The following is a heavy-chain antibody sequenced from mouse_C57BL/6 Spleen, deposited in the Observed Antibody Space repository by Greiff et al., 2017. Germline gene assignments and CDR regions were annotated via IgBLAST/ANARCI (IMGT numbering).Heavy chain of an antibody. CDR1: GYTFTSYW. Sequence: VQLQQPGAELVRPGSSVKLSCKASGYTFTSYWMHWVKQRPIQGLEWIGNIDPSESGTHYNQKFKDKATLTVDKSSSTAYMQLSSLTSEDSAVYYCARLDSSGPYFDYWGQGTTRTVSS. CDR3: ARLDSSGPYFDY. CDR2: IDPSESGT. D-gene: IGHD3-2*02. V-gene: IGHV1-52*01. J-gene: IGHJ2*01.